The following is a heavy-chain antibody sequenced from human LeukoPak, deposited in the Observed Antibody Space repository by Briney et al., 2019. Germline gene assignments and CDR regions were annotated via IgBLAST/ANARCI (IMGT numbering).Heavy chain of an antibody. D-gene: IGHD3-3*01. Sequence: GGSLRLSCAASAFTVSSNYMSWVRQAPGKGLEWVSVIYSGGSTYYADSVKGRFTISRDNSKNTLYLQMNSLRAEDTAVYYCVRDRSGYFQNWGQGTLVTVSS. CDR2: IYSGGST. J-gene: IGHJ1*01. CDR3: VRDRSGYFQN. CDR1: AFTVSSNY. V-gene: IGHV3-66*01.